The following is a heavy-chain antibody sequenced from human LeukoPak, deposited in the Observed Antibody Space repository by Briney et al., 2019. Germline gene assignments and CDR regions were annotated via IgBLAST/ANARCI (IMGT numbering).Heavy chain of an antibody. CDR3: ARVSPSASAIDFGH. Sequence: GASVKVSCKASGYSFTSYDVHWVRQASGQGLEWMGWMNPNTGITGYAQNFQGRVTMTSDTSISTAYMDLSSLRSDDTAIYYCARVSPSASAIDFGHWGQGTLVTVSS. V-gene: IGHV1-8*01. J-gene: IGHJ4*02. CDR1: GYSFTSYD. CDR2: MNPNTGIT. D-gene: IGHD2-15*01.